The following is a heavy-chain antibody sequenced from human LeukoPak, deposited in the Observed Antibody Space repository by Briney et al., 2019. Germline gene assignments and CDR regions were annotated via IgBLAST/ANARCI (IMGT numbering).Heavy chain of an antibody. Sequence: GASVKVSCKASGYTFTGYYMHWVRQAPGQGLEWMGWINPNSGGTNYAQKFQGRVTMTRDTSISTAYMELSRLRSDDTAVYYCARAMSGYSSSSDFDYWGQGTLVTVSS. CDR2: INPNSGGT. CDR3: ARAMSGYSSSSDFDY. V-gene: IGHV1-2*02. CDR1: GYTFTGYY. J-gene: IGHJ4*02. D-gene: IGHD6-6*01.